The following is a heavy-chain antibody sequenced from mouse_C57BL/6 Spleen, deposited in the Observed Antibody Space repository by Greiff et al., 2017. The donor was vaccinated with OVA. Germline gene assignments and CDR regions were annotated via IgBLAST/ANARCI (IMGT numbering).Heavy chain of an antibody. CDR2: INPGSGGT. CDR3: AREGAMDY. V-gene: IGHV1-54*01. J-gene: IGHJ4*01. Sequence: VQLVESGAELVRPGTSVKVSCKASGYAFTNYLIEWVKQRPGQGLEWIGVINPGSGGTNYNEKFKGKATLTADKSSSTAYMQLSSLTSEDSAVYFGAREGAMDYWGQGTSVTVSS. CDR1: GYAFTNYL.